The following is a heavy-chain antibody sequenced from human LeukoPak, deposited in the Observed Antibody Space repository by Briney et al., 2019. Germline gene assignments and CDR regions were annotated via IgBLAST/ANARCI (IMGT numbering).Heavy chain of an antibody. CDR1: GFTFSTYW. CDR2: MDADGSNT. V-gene: IGHV3-74*01. Sequence: AGGSLRLSCAASGFTFSTYWMHWVRQAPGKGLVWVSRMDADGSNTHYVDSVKGRFTISRDNAKDTLYLQMNSLRVEDTAVYYCARGGWYLYDALDIWGQGTLVTVSS. D-gene: IGHD6-19*01. CDR3: ARGGWYLYDALDI. J-gene: IGHJ3*02.